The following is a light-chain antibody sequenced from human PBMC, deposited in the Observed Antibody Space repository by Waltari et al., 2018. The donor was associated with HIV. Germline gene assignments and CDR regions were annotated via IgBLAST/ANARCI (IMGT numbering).Light chain of an antibody. CDR1: TSNIGDNY. J-gene: IGLJ3*02. CDR3: GTWDSNLSAWV. Sequence: QSVLTQPPSVSAAPGQKVTFSCSGSTSNIGDNYVSWYRQLPGTAPTLLIYENNKRPSGIPDRFSGSKSGTSATLGITGLQTGDEADYYCGTWDSNLSAWVFGGGTKLTVL. V-gene: IGLV1-51*02. CDR2: ENN.